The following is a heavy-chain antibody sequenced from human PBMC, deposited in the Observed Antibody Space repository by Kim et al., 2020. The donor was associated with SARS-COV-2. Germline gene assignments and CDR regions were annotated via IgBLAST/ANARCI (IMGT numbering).Heavy chain of an antibody. Sequence: SETLSLTCTVSGGSISSYYWSWIRQPPGKGLEWIGYIYYSGSTNYNPSLKSRVTISVDTSKNQFSLKLSSVTAADTAVYYCARLGCSTSCYAFDIWGQWTMVTVSS. CDR3: ARLGCSTSCYAFDI. V-gene: IGHV4-59*08. CDR2: IYYSGST. D-gene: IGHD2-2*01. J-gene: IGHJ3*02. CDR1: GGSISSYY.